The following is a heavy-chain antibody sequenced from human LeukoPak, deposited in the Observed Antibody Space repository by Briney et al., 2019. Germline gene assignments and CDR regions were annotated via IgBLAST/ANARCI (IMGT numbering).Heavy chain of an antibody. D-gene: IGHD6-13*01. CDR3: ATYSSSSVRGVDP. CDR1: GYTFTNYD. V-gene: IGHV1-8*01. CDR2: MNPNSGNT. Sequence: ASVKVSCKASGYTFTNYDINWVRQAPGQGLEWMGWMNPNSGNTGYAQKFQGRVTMARDTSISTAYMELNSLRSEDTAVYYCATYSSSSVRGVDPWGQGTLVTVSS. J-gene: IGHJ5*02.